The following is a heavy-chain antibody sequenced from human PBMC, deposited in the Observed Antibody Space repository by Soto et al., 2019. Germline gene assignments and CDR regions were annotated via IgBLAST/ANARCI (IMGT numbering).Heavy chain of an antibody. CDR2: IHYSGTT. CDR1: GTSISSYY. CDR3: ARYNSYAIDY. J-gene: IGHJ4*02. D-gene: IGHD2-8*01. Sequence: PSETLSLTCTVSGTSISSYYWSWIRQPPGKGLEWIANIHYSGTTNYNPSLASRVTLSVDASKNQFSLKMTSVTAADRAMYFCARYNSYAIDYWGRGTLVTVSS. V-gene: IGHV4-59*01.